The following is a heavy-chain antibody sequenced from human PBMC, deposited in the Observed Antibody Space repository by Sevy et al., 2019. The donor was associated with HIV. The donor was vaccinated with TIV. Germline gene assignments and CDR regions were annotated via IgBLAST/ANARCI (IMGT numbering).Heavy chain of an antibody. Sequence: GGSLRLSCSASGFTFSRYSMNWVRQAPGKGLEWVSSISGSSTYKYYADLLRGRFTISRDNAKNSLYLQMNGLRDDDTAVYYCARDLVVIYGSGNYSNYGMDIWGQGTTVTVSS. CDR1: GFTFSRYS. CDR2: ISGSSTYK. D-gene: IGHD3-10*01. V-gene: IGHV3-21*04. J-gene: IGHJ6*02. CDR3: ARDLVVIYGSGNYSNYGMDI.